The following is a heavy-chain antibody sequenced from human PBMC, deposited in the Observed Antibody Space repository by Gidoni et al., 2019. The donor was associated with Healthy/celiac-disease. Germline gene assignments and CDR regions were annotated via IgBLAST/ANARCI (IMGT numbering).Heavy chain of an antibody. CDR2: IRGSGTTI. CDR3: ASGRLSTISLDY. D-gene: IGHD3-16*01. J-gene: IGHJ4*02. Sequence: VQLVESGGGLVQPGGSLRVSCVASGFTFSDYYVNWIRQAPGKGLDGVSYIRGSGTTIYYADSVRGRFTVSRDNAKKTVYLQRKSLRAEDTAVYYCASGRLSTISLDYWGQGTLVTVSS. CDR1: GFTFSDYY. V-gene: IGHV3-11*01.